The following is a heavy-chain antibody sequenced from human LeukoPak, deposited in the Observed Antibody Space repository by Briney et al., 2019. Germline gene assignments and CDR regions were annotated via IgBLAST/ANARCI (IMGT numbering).Heavy chain of an antibody. Sequence: GGSLRLSCAASGFTFSSYSMNWVRQAPGKGLEWVGRIKSKTDGGTTDYAAPVKGRFSISRDDSKNTLYLQMNSLKTEDTAVYYCTRAGLWGYCSGGSCYSFDYWGQGTLVTVSS. D-gene: IGHD2-15*01. CDR2: IKSKTDGGTT. V-gene: IGHV3-15*01. J-gene: IGHJ4*02. CDR1: GFTFSSYS. CDR3: TRAGLWGYCSGGSCYSFDY.